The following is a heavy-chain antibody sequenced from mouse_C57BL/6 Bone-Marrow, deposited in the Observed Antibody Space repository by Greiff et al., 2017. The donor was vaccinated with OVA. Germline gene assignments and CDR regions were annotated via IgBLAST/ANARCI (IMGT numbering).Heavy chain of an antibody. J-gene: IGHJ1*03. CDR2: IYPGDGDT. V-gene: IGHV1-82*01. CDR3: ARSAVVAPGGFDV. Sequence: LQESGPELVKPGASVKISCKASGYAFSSSWMNWVKQRPGKGLEWIGRIYPGDGDTNYNGKFKGKATLTADKSSSTAYMQLSSLTSEDSAVYFCARSAVVAPGGFDVWGTGTTVTVSS. CDR1: GYAFSSSW. D-gene: IGHD1-1*01.